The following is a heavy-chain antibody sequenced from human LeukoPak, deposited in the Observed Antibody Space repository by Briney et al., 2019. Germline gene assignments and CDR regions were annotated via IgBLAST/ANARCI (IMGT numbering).Heavy chain of an antibody. CDR2: ITGTGGTT. J-gene: IGHJ4*02. Sequence: GGSLRLSCAASGLTFSSYGMSWVRQAPGKGLEWVSTITGTGGTTYYADAVKGRFTISRDSSIDTLYLQMNSLRAEDTAVYYCAKRGYYYDSSDYYCFDYWGQGTLVTVSS. D-gene: IGHD3-22*01. V-gene: IGHV3-23*01. CDR3: AKRGYYYDSSDYYCFDY. CDR1: GLTFSSYG.